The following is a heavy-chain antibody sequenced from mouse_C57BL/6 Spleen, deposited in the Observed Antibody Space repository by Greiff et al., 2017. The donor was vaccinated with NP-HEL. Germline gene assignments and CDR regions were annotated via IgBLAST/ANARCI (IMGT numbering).Heavy chain of an antibody. CDR3: TTRYYYGSSYYAMDY. CDR2: IDPEDGDT. Sequence: EVQLQESGAELVRPGASVKLSCTASGFDIKDYYMHWVKQRPEQGLEWIGRIDPEDGDTEYAPKLQGKATMTADTSSNTAYLQLSSLTSEDTAVYYCTTRYYYGSSYYAMDYWGQGTSVTVSS. J-gene: IGHJ4*01. D-gene: IGHD1-1*01. V-gene: IGHV14-1*01. CDR1: GFDIKDYY.